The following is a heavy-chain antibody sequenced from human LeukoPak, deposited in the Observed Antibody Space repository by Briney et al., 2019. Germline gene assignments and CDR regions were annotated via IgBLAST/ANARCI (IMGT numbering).Heavy chain of an antibody. Sequence: PGGSLRLSCAASGFTFNDYAMHWVRQAPGKGLEWVSGINRNSGSRDYADSVRGRFTITRDNDKNSLYLQMNSLRAEDTAFYYCAKGVIAVAGPLDHWGQGTLVTVSS. D-gene: IGHD6-19*01. J-gene: IGHJ5*02. CDR2: INRNSGSR. V-gene: IGHV3-9*01. CDR1: GFTFNDYA. CDR3: AKGVIAVAGPLDH.